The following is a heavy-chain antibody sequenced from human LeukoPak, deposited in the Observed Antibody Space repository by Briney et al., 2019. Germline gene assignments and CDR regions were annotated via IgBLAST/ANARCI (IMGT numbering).Heavy chain of an antibody. CDR2: IYYSGST. V-gene: IGHV4-59*01. Sequence: PSETLSLTCTVSGGSISCYYWSWIRQPPGKGLEWIGYIYYSGSTNYNPSLKSRVTISVDTSKNQFSLKLSSVTAADTAVYYCARVASRIDAFDIWGQGTMVTVSS. J-gene: IGHJ3*02. D-gene: IGHD2-15*01. CDR1: GGSISCYY. CDR3: ARVASRIDAFDI.